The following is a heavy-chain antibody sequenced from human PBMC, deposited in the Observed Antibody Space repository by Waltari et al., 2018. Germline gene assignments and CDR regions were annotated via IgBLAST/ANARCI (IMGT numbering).Heavy chain of an antibody. CDR1: GFDFCTFP. D-gene: IGHD1-1*01. Sequence: EVQLLESGGGLVQQGGSLRLSCAASGFDFCTFPMAWVRQAPGRGPELVSVIYSDGDTYYPDSVKGRFTTSRDDAKATLYLQMNSLGPDDTAVYKCARRVNDFYYMDVRGKGTTVTVSS. J-gene: IGHJ6*03. CDR3: ARRVNDFYYMDV. CDR2: IYSDGDT. V-gene: IGHV3-23*03.